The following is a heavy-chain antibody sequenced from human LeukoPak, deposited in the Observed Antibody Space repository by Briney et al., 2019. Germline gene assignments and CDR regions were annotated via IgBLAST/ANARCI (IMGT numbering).Heavy chain of an antibody. D-gene: IGHD3-10*01. CDR2: NTPIFGTA. Sequence: SVKVSCKASGGTFSSYAISWVRQAPGQGLEWMGGNTPIFGTANYAQKFQGRVTITADESTSTAYMELSSLRSEDTAVYYCARDMGVIPRGDAFDIWGQGTMVTVSS. J-gene: IGHJ3*02. CDR3: ARDMGVIPRGDAFDI. V-gene: IGHV1-69*13. CDR1: GGTFSSYA.